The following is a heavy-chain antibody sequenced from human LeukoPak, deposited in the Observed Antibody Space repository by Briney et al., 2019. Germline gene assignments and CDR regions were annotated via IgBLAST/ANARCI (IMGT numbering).Heavy chain of an antibody. CDR3: AGLGASGNGYLSWFDP. V-gene: IGHV4-59*01. J-gene: IGHJ5*02. CDR2: IYYSGNS. CDR1: GGSISTYY. Sequence: SETLSLTCTVSGGSISTYYWSWIPQPPGKGLEWIGYIYYSGNSNYNPSLKSRVTISVDTSKNQFSPKLSSVTAADTAVYYCAGLGASGNGYLSWFDPWGQGTLVTVSS. D-gene: IGHD3-22*01.